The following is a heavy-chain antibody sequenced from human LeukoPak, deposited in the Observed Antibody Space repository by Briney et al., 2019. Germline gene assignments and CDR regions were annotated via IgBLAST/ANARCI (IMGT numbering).Heavy chain of an antibody. J-gene: IGHJ4*02. CDR1: GFIFSDLE. V-gene: IGHV3-21*01. D-gene: IGHD2-2*01. CDR2: ISSSSSYI. CDR3: ARLELGYCSSTSCPNPSFDY. Sequence: PGGSLRLSCVASGFIFSDLEMHWVRQAPGKGLEWVSSISSSSSYIYYADSVKGRFTISRDNAKNSLYLQMNSLRAEDTAVYYCARLELGYCSSTSCPNPSFDYWGQGTLVTVSS.